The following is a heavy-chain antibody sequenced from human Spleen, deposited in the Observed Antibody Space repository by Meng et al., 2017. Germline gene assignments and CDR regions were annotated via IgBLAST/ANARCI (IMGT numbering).Heavy chain of an antibody. J-gene: IGHJ2*01. Sequence: SETLSLTCTVSGGSISYYYWSWIRQPPGKALEWIGYIYYSGNTNYNPSLRGRLTISIDTSKNQFSLKLTSVTAADTAVYYCARAQGRIVVVTASNPYDLWGRGTLVTVSS. V-gene: IGHV4-59*01. CDR1: GGSISYYY. CDR3: ARAQGRIVVVTASNPYDL. CDR2: IYYSGNT. D-gene: IGHD2-21*02.